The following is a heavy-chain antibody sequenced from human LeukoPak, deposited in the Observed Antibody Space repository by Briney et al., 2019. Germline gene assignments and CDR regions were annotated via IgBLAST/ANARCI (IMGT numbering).Heavy chain of an antibody. V-gene: IGHV3-23*01. CDR3: AKRGVVIRVILVGFHKEAYYFDS. J-gene: IGHJ4*02. Sequence: GGSLRLSCAVSGITLSNYGMSWVRQAPGEGLGWVAGISDSGGRTNYADSVKGRFTISRDNPKNTLYLPMNSLRAEDTAVYFCAKRGVVIRVILVGFHKEAYYFDSWGQGALVTVSS. CDR1: GITLSNYG. D-gene: IGHD3-22*01. CDR2: ISDSGGRT.